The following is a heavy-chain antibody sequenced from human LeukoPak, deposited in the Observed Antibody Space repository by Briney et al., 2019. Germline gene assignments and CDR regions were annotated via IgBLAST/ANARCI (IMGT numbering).Heavy chain of an antibody. CDR1: GDSIRSYY. D-gene: IGHD3-3*02. CDR2: IYYSGTT. CDR3: ARHLRSFPDC. Sequence: SETLSLTCTFSGDSIRSYYWSGIRQPPGKGLEWLGYIYYSGTTNYNPSLKSRLTMSLDTSKKQLSLRLTSVTAADTAVYYCARHLRSFPDCWGQGTLVTVSS. V-gene: IGHV4-59*08. J-gene: IGHJ4*02.